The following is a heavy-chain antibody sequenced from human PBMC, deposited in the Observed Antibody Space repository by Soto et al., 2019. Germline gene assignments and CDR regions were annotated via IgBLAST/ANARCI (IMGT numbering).Heavy chain of an antibody. V-gene: IGHV4-34*01. CDR3: ARVKGDDSSGYYYGDAFDI. D-gene: IGHD3-22*01. CDR2: INHSGST. Sequence: ASETLSLTCAVYGGSFSGYYWSWIRQPPGKGLEWIGEINHSGSTNYNPSLKSRVTISVDTSKNQFSLKLSSVTAADTAVYYCARVKGDDSSGYYYGDAFDIWGQGTMVT. CDR1: GGSFSGYY. J-gene: IGHJ3*02.